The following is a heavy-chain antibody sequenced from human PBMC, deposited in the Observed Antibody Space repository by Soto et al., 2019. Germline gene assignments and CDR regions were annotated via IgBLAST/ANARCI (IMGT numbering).Heavy chain of an antibody. CDR3: ARGGWSRRYSYGNIDY. Sequence: QVQLVQSGAEVKKPGSSVKVSCKASGGTFSSYAISWVRQAPGQGLEWMGGIIPIFGTANYAQKFQGRVTITADESTSTAYRELSSLRSEDTAVYYCARGGWSRRYSYGNIDYWGQGTLVTVSS. J-gene: IGHJ4*02. CDR1: GGTFSSYA. V-gene: IGHV1-69*12. D-gene: IGHD5-18*01. CDR2: IIPIFGTA.